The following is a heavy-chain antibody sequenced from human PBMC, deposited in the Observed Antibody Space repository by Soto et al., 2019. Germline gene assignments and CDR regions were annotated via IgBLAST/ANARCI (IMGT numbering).Heavy chain of an antibody. D-gene: IGHD2-8*01. CDR2: MNPNSGNT. Sequence: QVQLVQSGAEVKKPGASVKVSCKASGYTFTSYDINWVRQATGQGLEWMGWMNPNSGNTGYAQKFQGRVTMTRNTSISTAYMELSSLRSEDTAVYYCARGRRSDARNIVLMVYAIRRFDYMDVWGKGTTVTVSS. CDR3: ARGRRSDARNIVLMVYAIRRFDYMDV. CDR1: GYTFTSYD. V-gene: IGHV1-8*01. J-gene: IGHJ6*03.